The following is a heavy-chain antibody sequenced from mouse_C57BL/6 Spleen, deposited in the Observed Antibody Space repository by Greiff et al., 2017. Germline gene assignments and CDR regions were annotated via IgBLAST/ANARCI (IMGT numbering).Heavy chain of an antibody. CDR3: ARYRSDNGSSHWYFDV. J-gene: IGHJ1*01. D-gene: IGHD1-1*01. CDR2: LSYSGST. Sequence: DVQLQESGPGLVKPSQSLSLSCNVSGYSITSGCVWHWIRHFPGNNLEWMGYLSYSGSTNYNPALKSRISLTHDKSKNHFFLKLNSVTTEDTATDYCARYRSDNGSSHWYFDVWGPGTPVTGSS. CDR1: GYSITSGCV. V-gene: IGHV3-1*01.